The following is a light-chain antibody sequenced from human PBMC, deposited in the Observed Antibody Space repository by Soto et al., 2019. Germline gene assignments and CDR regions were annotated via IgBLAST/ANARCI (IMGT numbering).Light chain of an antibody. J-gene: IGKJ4*01. CDR1: QSVSRY. V-gene: IGKV3-11*01. CDR2: DAS. Sequence: ELVLTQSPATLSLSPGGSATLSCRASQSVSRYLAWYQQKPGQALRLLIYDASKRAAGIPARFSGSGSGTDFTLTISSLEPEDVAVYYCHQRSNWPLTFGGGTKLEIK. CDR3: HQRSNWPLT.